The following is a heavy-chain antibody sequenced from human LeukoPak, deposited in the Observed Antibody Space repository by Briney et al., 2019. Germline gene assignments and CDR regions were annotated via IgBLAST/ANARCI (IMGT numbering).Heavy chain of an antibody. CDR2: ISISSSAI. CDR3: ARVTDYGDYGPFDY. D-gene: IGHD4-17*01. CDR1: GFTFSSYS. Sequence: PGGSLRLSCAASGFTFSSYSMSWVRQAPGEGLEWVSYISISSSAIYYVDSVKGRFAISRDNAKNSLYLQMNSLRSEDTAVYYCARVTDYGDYGPFDYWGQGTLVTVSS. V-gene: IGHV3-48*01. J-gene: IGHJ4*02.